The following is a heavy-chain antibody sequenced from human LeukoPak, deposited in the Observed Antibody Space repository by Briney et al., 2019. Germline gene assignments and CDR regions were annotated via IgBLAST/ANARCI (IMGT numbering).Heavy chain of an antibody. J-gene: IGHJ4*02. V-gene: IGHV3-30*03. CDR3: ARDLTWTPDS. CDR2: ISYDGRNI. Sequence: GGSLRLSCAASGFTFNNYGMHWVRQAPGKGLEWVAVISYDGRNIHYPDSVKGRFTISRDNGKNSLYLQMNSLRAEDTAVYYCARDLTWTPDSWGQGTLVTVSS. D-gene: IGHD3/OR15-3a*01. CDR1: GFTFNNYG.